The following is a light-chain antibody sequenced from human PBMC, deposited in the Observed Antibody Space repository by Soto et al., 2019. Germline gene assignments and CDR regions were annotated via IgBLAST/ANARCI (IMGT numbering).Light chain of an antibody. CDR3: QQYNNWLRT. Sequence: EIVMTQSPATLSVSPGERATLSCGASQSVSSNLAWYQQKPGQAPRLLIYGASTRATGIPARFSGSGSGTEFTLTISSLQSEEFAVYYCQQYNNWLRTFGQGTKVEIK. V-gene: IGKV3-15*01. J-gene: IGKJ1*01. CDR2: GAS. CDR1: QSVSSN.